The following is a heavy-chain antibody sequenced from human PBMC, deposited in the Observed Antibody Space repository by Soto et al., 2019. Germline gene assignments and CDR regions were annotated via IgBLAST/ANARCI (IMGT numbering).Heavy chain of an antibody. CDR3: ARFGAFDI. CDR1: GGSVSSGSYY. J-gene: IGHJ3*02. CDR2: IYYSGST. V-gene: IGHV4-61*01. D-gene: IGHD3-10*01. Sequence: QVQLQESGPGLVKPSETLSLTCTVSGGSVSSGSYYWSWIRQPPGKGLEWIGYIYYSGSTNYNPSLKSRLTISVDTAKNQFSLKLSSVTAADTAVYYCARFGAFDIWGQGTMVTVSS.